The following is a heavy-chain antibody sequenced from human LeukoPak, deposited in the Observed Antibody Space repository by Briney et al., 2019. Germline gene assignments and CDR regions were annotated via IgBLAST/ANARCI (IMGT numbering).Heavy chain of an antibody. J-gene: IGHJ4*02. CDR2: SYNSGRT. D-gene: IGHD2-2*01. V-gene: IGHV4-38-2*01. Sequence: PSETLSLTCAVSGYSISSGYYWGWSRQPPGKGGEGIGSSYNSGRTYYNRALKRRVTISVDTSKNQFSLKLSSVTAADTAVYYCARRVVSPLITDIVVVPAAISYFDYWGQGTLVTVSS. CDR1: GYSISSGYY. CDR3: ARRVVSPLITDIVVVPAAISYFDY.